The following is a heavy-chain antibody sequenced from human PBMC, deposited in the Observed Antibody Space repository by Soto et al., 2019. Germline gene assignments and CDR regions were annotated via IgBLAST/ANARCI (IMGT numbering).Heavy chain of an antibody. CDR3: ARDWSKFSYNYPYYYAMDA. V-gene: IGHV3-53*02. D-gene: IGHD5-18*01. Sequence: EVQLVETGGGLIQPGGSLRLSCTVSGFSVTNSYINWVRQAPGKGLEWVSILYSSGTTYYADSVRGRFTVSRDDSKNTLFLHMNSLRADDMAVYYCARDWSKFSYNYPYYYAMDAWGQGTTVTVSS. J-gene: IGHJ6*02. CDR1: GFSVTNSY. CDR2: LYSSGTT.